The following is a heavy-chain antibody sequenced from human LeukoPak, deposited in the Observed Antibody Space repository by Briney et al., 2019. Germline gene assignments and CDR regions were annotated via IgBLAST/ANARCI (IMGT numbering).Heavy chain of an antibody. J-gene: IGHJ5*02. CDR1: GGTFSSYA. CDR3: ARECSGGSCPPGFDP. Sequence: ASVKVSCKASGGTFSSYAISWVRQAPGQGLEWMGIINPSGGSTSYAQKFQGRVTMTRDTSTSTVYMELSSLRSEDTAVYYCARECSGGSCPPGFDPWGQGTLVTVSS. D-gene: IGHD2-15*01. CDR2: INPSGGST. V-gene: IGHV1-46*01.